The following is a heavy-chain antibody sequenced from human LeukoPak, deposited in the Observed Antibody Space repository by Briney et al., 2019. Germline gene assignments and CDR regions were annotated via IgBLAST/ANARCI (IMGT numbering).Heavy chain of an antibody. V-gene: IGHV3-23*01. CDR2: INDDTP. CDR1: RFSFNTYS. J-gene: IGHJ5*02. D-gene: IGHD3-3*01. CDR3: AKEHDLWHEEGNWFDT. Sequence: GGSLRLSCTTSRFSFNTYSMSWVRQAPGKGLEWVSAINDDTPYYTDSVKGRFTVSRDNSKDTLYLHLNSLRAEDTAIYYCAKEHDLWHEEGNWFDTWGQGVLVTVSS.